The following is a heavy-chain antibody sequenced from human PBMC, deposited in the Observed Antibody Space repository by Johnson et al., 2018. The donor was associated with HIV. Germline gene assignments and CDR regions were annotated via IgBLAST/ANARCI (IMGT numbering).Heavy chain of an antibody. Sequence: VQLVESGGGVVQPGRSLRLSCAASGFTFSSYAMHWVRQAPGKGLEWVAVISYDGSNKYYADPVTGRFTISRDNSKNTLYLQMNSLRAEDTALYYCAKGLVPAAVSRRTGAPDAFDIWGQGTMVTVSS. CDR2: ISYDGSNK. V-gene: IGHV3-30*04. D-gene: IGHD2-2*01. CDR1: GFTFSSYA. CDR3: AKGLVPAAVSRRTGAPDAFDI. J-gene: IGHJ3*02.